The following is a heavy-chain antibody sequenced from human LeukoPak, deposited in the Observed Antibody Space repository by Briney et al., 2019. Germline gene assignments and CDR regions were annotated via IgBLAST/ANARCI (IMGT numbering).Heavy chain of an antibody. D-gene: IGHD4-17*01. V-gene: IGHV5-10-1*01. CDR3: ASNYGDYEGDFDY. J-gene: IGHJ4*02. Sequence: GESLKISCKGSGYSFTSYWISWVRQMPGKGLEWMGRIDPSDSYTNYSPSFQGRVTISADKSISTAYLQWSSLKASDTAMYYCASNYGDYEGDFDYWGQGTLVTVSS. CDR1: GYSFTSYW. CDR2: IDPSDSYT.